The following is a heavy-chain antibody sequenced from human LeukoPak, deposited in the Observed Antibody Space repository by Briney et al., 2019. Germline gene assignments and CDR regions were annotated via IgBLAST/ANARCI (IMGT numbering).Heavy chain of an antibody. D-gene: IGHD6-19*01. V-gene: IGHV1-2*02. Sequence: ASVKVSCKASGYTFTGYYMHWVRQAPGQGLEWMGWINPNSGGTNYAQKFQGRVTMTRDTSISTAYMELSRLRSDDTAVYYCARDGSSGWEDFDYWGQGTLVTVSS. CDR2: INPNSGGT. CDR3: ARDGSSGWEDFDY. J-gene: IGHJ4*02. CDR1: GYTFTGYY.